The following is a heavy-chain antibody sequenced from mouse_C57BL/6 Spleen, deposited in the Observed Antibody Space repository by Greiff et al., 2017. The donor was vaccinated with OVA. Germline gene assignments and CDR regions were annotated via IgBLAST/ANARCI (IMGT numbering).Heavy chain of an antibody. Sequence: EVKLVEPGGGLVQPGGSLSLSCAASGFTFTDYYMSWVRQPPGKALEWLGFIRNKANGYTTEYSASVKGRFTISRDNSQSILYLQMNALRAEDSATYYCARGRGLTTVVEGGYWYFDVWGTGTTVTVSS. CDR1: GFTFTDYY. CDR3: ARGRGLTTVVEGGYWYFDV. V-gene: IGHV7-3*01. J-gene: IGHJ1*03. D-gene: IGHD1-1*01. CDR2: IRNKANGYTT.